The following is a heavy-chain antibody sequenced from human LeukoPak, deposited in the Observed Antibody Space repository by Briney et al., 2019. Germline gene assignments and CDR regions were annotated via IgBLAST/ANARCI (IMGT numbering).Heavy chain of an antibody. D-gene: IGHD6-19*01. CDR1: GFTFNNYW. J-gene: IGHJ4*02. V-gene: IGHV3-7*01. Sequence: PGGSLRLSCAASGFTFNNYWMTWVRQAQGKGREWVANIKPEGSAQYYADSVRGRFTISRDNAKNSVFLHMNSLRAEDTAVYHCARPYGVGWSGLEHWGRGTLVTVSS. CDR2: IKPEGSAQ. CDR3: ARPYGVGWSGLEH.